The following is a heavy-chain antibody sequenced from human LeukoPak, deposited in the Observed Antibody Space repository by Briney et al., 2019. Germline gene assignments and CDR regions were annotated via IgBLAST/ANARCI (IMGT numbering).Heavy chain of an antibody. CDR3: AKAIAAAGTGDY. CDR1: GFTFSSYG. Sequence: GGSLRLSCAASGFTFSSYGMSWVRQAPGKGLEWVSAISGSGGSTYYADSVKGRSTISRDNSKNTLYLQMNSLRAEDTAVYYCAKAIAAAGTGDYWGQGTLVTVSS. J-gene: IGHJ4*02. D-gene: IGHD6-13*01. V-gene: IGHV3-23*01. CDR2: ISGSGGST.